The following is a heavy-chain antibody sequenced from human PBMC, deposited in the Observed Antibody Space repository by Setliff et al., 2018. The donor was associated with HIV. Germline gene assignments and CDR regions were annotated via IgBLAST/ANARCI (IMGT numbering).Heavy chain of an antibody. CDR2: IYPIDSDT. CDR3: TSGRKKNYDLFTGYYRILGVDFDY. J-gene: IGHJ4*02. V-gene: IGHV5-51*01. CDR1: GYTFTNHW. D-gene: IGHD3-9*01. Sequence: GESLKISCVASGYTFTNHWIAWVRQTPGKGLEVMGIIYPIDSDTRYKSSFEGQVTISADKSKSAVYSQWSSLKASDTAMYYCTSGRKKNYDLFTGYYRILGVDFDYWGQGTLVTVSS.